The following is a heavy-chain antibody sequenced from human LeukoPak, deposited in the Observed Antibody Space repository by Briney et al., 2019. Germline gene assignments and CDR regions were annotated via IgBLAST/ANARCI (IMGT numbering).Heavy chain of an antibody. V-gene: IGHV1-69*05. J-gene: IGHJ4*02. Sequence: ASVKVSCKASGGTFSSYAISWVRQAPGQGLEWMGGIIPIFGTANFAQKFQGRVTITTDESTSTASLEMSSLTAEDTAVYYCARDRGCSSTSCYNSVLGYWGQGTLVTVSS. D-gene: IGHD2-2*02. CDR2: IIPIFGTA. CDR1: GGTFSSYA. CDR3: ARDRGCSSTSCYNSVLGY.